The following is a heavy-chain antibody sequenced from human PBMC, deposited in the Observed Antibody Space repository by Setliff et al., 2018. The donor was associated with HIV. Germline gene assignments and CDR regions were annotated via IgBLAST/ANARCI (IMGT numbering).Heavy chain of an antibody. CDR2: ISSSSSFI. D-gene: IGHD3-16*02. Sequence: PGGSLRLSCAASAFTFDSYTMSWVRQAPGKGLEWVSSISSSSSFIHYADSVKGRFTISRDSAKNSLYLQMNSLRAEDTAVYYCARATFGGVIAYFDSWGQGALVTVSS. V-gene: IGHV3-21*01. CDR1: AFTFDSYT. J-gene: IGHJ4*02. CDR3: ARATFGGVIAYFDS.